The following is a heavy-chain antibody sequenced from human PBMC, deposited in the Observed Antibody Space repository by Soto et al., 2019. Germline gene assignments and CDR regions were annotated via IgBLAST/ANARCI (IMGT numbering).Heavy chain of an antibody. CDR3: ARDSSSSRSFDY. CDR2: LNPGTGDT. V-gene: IGHV1-3*01. CDR1: GYPFTIYA. D-gene: IGHD2-2*01. Sequence: QVLLVQSGAEVKKPGASVRVSCKASGYPFTIYAIHLVRQAPGQSLEWMGWLNPGTGDTKYSQIFQGRVTITWDTSARTAYMDLSSLISEDTADYYCARDSSSSRSFDYCGQGARGTVAS. J-gene: IGHJ4*02.